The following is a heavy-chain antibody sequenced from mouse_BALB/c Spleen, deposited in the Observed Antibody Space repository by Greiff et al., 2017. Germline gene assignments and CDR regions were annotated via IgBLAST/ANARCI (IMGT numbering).Heavy chain of an antibody. Sequence: EVMLVESGGGLVQPGGSLRLSCATSGFTFSDFYMEWVRQPPGKRLEWIAASRNKANDYTTEYSVSVKGRFIVSRDTSQSILYLQMNALRAEDTAIYYCARDAGYDYDGAWFAYWGQGTLVTVSA. CDR2: SRNKANDYTT. CDR3: ARDAGYDYDGAWFAY. D-gene: IGHD2-4*01. V-gene: IGHV7-1*02. CDR1: GFTFSDFY. J-gene: IGHJ3*01.